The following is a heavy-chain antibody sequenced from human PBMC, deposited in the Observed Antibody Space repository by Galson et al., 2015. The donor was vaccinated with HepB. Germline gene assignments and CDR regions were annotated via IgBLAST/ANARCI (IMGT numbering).Heavy chain of an antibody. J-gene: IGHJ4*02. Sequence: SLRLSCAASGFTFSSYWMSWVRQAPGKGLEWVANIKQDGSEKYYVDSVKGRFTISRDNAKNSLYLQMNSLRAEDTAVYYCARDFSLGRFGELLYHTDYWGQGTLVTVSS. CDR2: IKQDGSEK. V-gene: IGHV3-7*01. D-gene: IGHD3-10*01. CDR1: GFTFSSYW. CDR3: ARDFSLGRFGELLYHTDY.